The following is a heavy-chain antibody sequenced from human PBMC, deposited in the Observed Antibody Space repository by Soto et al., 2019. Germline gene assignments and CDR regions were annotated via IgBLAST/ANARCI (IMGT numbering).Heavy chain of an antibody. CDR1: GGSITNYY. Sequence: SETLSLTXTVSGGSITNYYWSWIRQPAGKGLEWIGRIYTKERTNYNLSFRNRVTMSVDTSKNQFSLKLDAVTAADTAVYYCARDDYKDGGNNWFDPWGQGTLVTVSS. D-gene: IGHD3-16*01. J-gene: IGHJ5*02. CDR2: IYTKERT. V-gene: IGHV4-4*07. CDR3: ARDDYKDGGNNWFDP.